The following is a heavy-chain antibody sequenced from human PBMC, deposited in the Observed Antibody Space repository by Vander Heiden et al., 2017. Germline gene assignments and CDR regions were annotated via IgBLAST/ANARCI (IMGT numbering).Heavy chain of an antibody. D-gene: IGHD6-19*01. J-gene: IGHJ3*02. CDR1: GFTFTNYA. Sequence: EVQLLESGGGLVQHVGSLTLSGAASGFTFTNYAMSWVRQAQGKGLEWVSTMGGGDSDRHYADSVKGRFTISRDNSRDTVYLQMNSLRAEDTALYYCAKDAVAGNGIYDGFDIWGQGTMVTVSS. V-gene: IGHV3-23*01. CDR2: MGGGDSDR. CDR3: AKDAVAGNGIYDGFDI.